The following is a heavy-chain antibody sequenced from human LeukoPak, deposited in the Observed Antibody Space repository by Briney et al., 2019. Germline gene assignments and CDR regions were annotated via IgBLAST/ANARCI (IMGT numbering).Heavy chain of an antibody. CDR3: ARRSGGTSDY. CDR2: IYPGDSDT. Sequence: GASLKISCKGSGYSFTTYWIGWVRQMPGKGLEWMGTIYPGDSDTKYSPSFQGQVTISGDKSLSTAYLQWSSLKASDTAVYYCARRSGGTSDYWGQGTLVTVSS. J-gene: IGHJ4*02. CDR1: GYSFTTYW. V-gene: IGHV5-51*01. D-gene: IGHD3-3*01.